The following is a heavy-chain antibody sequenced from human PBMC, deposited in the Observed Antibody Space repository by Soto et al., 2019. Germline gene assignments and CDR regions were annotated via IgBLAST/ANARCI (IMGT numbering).Heavy chain of an antibody. V-gene: IGHV4-39*01. Sequence: SETLSLTCTVSGGSISSSSYYWGWIRQPPGKGLEWIGSIYYSGSTYYNPSLKSRVTISVDTSKNQFSLKLSSVTAADTAVYYCARLIAAAGTIDYWGQGTLVTVPQ. J-gene: IGHJ4*02. CDR1: GGSISSSSYY. CDR2: IYYSGST. D-gene: IGHD6-13*01. CDR3: ARLIAAAGTIDY.